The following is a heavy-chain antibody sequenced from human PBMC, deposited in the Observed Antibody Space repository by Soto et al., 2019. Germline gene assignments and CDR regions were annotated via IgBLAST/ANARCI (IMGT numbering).Heavy chain of an antibody. Sequence: PGGSLRLSCKGSGYSFTNYWIGWVRQMPGKGLEWMGIIYPGDSETRYSPSFQGQVTISADKSISTAYLQWSSLKASDTAMYYCARRVDTAMAHIDYWGQGTLVTVSS. V-gene: IGHV5-51*01. CDR3: ARRVDTAMAHIDY. CDR2: IYPGDSET. CDR1: GYSFTNYW. D-gene: IGHD5-18*01. J-gene: IGHJ4*02.